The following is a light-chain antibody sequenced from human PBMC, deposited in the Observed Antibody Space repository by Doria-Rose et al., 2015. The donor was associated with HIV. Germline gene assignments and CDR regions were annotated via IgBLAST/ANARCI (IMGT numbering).Light chain of an antibody. V-gene: IGKV3-20*01. CDR1: QSFSSTY. CDR2: DGS. J-gene: IGKJ1*01. CDR3: HQYGTSWT. Sequence: EIVLTRSPGTLSLSPGERATLSCRASQSFSSTYLAWYQQKPGQAPSLLIYDGSTRATGIPDRFSASGSGTDFTLTINRLKPEDFALYYCHQYGTSWTFGQGTKVEI.